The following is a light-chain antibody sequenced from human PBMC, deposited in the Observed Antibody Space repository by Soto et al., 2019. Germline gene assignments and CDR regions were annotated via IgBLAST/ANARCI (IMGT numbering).Light chain of an antibody. CDR1: QSVSSY. V-gene: IGKV3-11*01. CDR3: QQRSNWPPSLS. J-gene: IGKJ4*01. CDR2: DAS. Sequence: EIVLTQSPATLSLSPGERATLSCSASQSVSSYLAWYQQKPGQAPRLLIYDASNRATAIPPRFSGSGSGTDFPLPISSLEPQDFAVYYCQQRSNWPPSLSFGGGTKVEIK.